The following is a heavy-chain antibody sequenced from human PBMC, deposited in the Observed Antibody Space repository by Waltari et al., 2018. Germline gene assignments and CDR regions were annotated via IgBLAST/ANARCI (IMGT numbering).Heavy chain of an antibody. J-gene: IGHJ2*01. CDR3: ARDGAGSTSPARWYFDL. D-gene: IGHD2-2*01. V-gene: IGHV3-30-3*01. CDR2: ISYDGSNK. Sequence: QVQLVESGGGVVQPGRSLRLSCAASGFTFSSYAMHWVRQVPGKGLEWVAVISYDGSNKYYADSVKGRFTISRDNSKNTLYLQMNSLRAEDTAVYYCARDGAGSTSPARWYFDLWGRGTLVTVSS. CDR1: GFTFSSYA.